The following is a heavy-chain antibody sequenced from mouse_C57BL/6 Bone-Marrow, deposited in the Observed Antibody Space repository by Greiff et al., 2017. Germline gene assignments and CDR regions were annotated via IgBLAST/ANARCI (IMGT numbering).Heavy chain of an antibody. CDR3: ARRDYYYGSRDY. J-gene: IGHJ2*01. Sequence: VQLVESDAEFVKPGASVKISCKVSGYTFTDHTIHWMKQRPEQGLEWIGYIYPRDGSTKYNEKFKGKATLTADKSSSTAYMQLNSLTSEDSAVYFCARRDYYYGSRDYWGQGTTLTVSS. CDR1: GYTFTDHT. V-gene: IGHV1-78*01. D-gene: IGHD1-1*01. CDR2: IYPRDGST.